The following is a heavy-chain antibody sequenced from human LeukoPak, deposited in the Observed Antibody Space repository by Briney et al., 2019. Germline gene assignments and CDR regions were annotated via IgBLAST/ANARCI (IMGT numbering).Heavy chain of an antibody. J-gene: IGHJ5*02. CDR2: IYYSGST. CDR1: GGSISSYY. D-gene: IGHD6-13*01. V-gene: IGHV4-59*08. CDR3: ARLGGSIAAAGVNWFDP. Sequence: SETLSLTCTVSGGSISSYYWSWLRQPPGKGLEWIGYIYYSGSTNYNPSLKSRVTISVDTSKNQFSLKLSSVTAADTAVYYCARLGGSIAAAGVNWFDPWGQGTLVTVSS.